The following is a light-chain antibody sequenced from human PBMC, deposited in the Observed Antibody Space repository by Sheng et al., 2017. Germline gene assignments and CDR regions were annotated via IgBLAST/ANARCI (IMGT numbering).Light chain of an antibody. CDR3: QQYNNWPDT. V-gene: IGKV3-15*01. Sequence: EIVMTQSPATLSVSPGERATLSCRASQSVSSNLAWYQQKPGQAPRLLIYGASTRATGIPARFSGSGSGTEFTLTISSLQSEDFAVYYCQQYNNWPDTFGQGTEXGGSN. CDR1: QSVSSN. CDR2: GAS. J-gene: IGKJ2*01.